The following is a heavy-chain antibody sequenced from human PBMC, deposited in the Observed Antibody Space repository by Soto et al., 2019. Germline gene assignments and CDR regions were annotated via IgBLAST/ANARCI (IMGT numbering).Heavy chain of an antibody. D-gene: IGHD6-19*01. CDR1: GGSISSGGYY. CDR3: ARFGSGWWFDY. V-gene: IGHV4-31*03. J-gene: IGHJ4*02. CDR2: IYYSGST. Sequence: SETLSLTCTVSGGSISSGGYYWSWIRQHPGKGLEWIGYIYYSGSTYYNPSLKSRININPDTSKNQFSLQLNSVTPEDTAVYYCARFGSGWWFDYWGQGTLVT.